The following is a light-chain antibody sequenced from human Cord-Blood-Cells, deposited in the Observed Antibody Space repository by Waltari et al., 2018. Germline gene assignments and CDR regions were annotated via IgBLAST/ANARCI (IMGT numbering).Light chain of an antibody. V-gene: IGLV2-14*01. CDR3: SSYTSSSTVV. CDR1: SSDVGGYHY. J-gene: IGLJ2*01. CDR2: EVS. Sequence: QSALTQPASVSGSPGQSITISCPGTSSDVGGYHYVSWYQQHPGKAPKLMIYEVSNRPSGVSNRFSGSKSGNTASLTISGLQAEDEADYYCSSYTSSSTVVFGGGTKLTVL.